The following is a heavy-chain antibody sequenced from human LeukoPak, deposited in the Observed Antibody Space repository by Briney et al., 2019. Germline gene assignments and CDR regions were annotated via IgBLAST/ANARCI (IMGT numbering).Heavy chain of an antibody. Sequence: GESLKIFCKGSGYSFTSYWIGWVRQMPGKGLEWMGIVYPGDSDTRYSPSFQGQVTISADKSISTAYLQWSSLKASDTAMYYCARNYYDSSGYPYYFDYWGQGTLVAVSS. CDR1: GYSFTSYW. CDR2: VYPGDSDT. J-gene: IGHJ4*02. D-gene: IGHD3-22*01. CDR3: ARNYYDSSGYPYYFDY. V-gene: IGHV5-51*01.